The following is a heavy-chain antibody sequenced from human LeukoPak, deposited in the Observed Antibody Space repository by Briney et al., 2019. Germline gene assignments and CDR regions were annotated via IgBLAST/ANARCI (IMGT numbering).Heavy chain of an antibody. V-gene: IGHV4-39*01. Sequence: SETLSLTCTVSGGSISSSSYYWGWIRQPPGKGLEWIGSIYYRGSTYYNPSLKSRVTISIDTSKNHFSLKLSSVTAADTAVYYCATHTRTNFDYWGQGTLVTVSS. CDR3: ATHTRTNFDY. D-gene: IGHD1-14*01. CDR1: GGSISSSSYY. CDR2: IYYRGST. J-gene: IGHJ4*02.